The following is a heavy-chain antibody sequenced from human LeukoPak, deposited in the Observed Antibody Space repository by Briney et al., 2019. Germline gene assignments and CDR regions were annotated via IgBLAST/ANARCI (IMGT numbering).Heavy chain of an antibody. CDR2: VYTSGST. D-gene: IGHD3-22*01. CDR1: GGSISSYY. CDR3: AGDYYDSSGSDY. V-gene: IGHV4-4*07. Sequence: SETLSLTRTVSGGSISSYYWSWIRQPAGKGLEWIGRVYTSGSTNYNPSLKSRVTMSVDTSKNQFSLKLSSVTAADTAVYYCAGDYYDSSGSDYWGQGTLVTVSS. J-gene: IGHJ4*02.